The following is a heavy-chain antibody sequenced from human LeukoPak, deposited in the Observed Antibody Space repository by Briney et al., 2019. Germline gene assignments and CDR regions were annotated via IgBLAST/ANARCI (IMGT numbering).Heavy chain of an antibody. J-gene: IGHJ6*02. D-gene: IGHD2-2*01. CDR1: GGTFSSYA. CDR3: ARVWGYCSSTSCYEYYYYGMDV. V-gene: IGHV1-69*01. Sequence: SVKVSCEASGGTFSSYAISWVRQAPGQGLEWMAGIIPICSTANYAQTFQGRVTITADESTSTAYMELNSLRSEDTAVYYCARVWGYCSSTSCYEYYYYGMDVWGQGTTVTVSS. CDR2: IIPICSTA.